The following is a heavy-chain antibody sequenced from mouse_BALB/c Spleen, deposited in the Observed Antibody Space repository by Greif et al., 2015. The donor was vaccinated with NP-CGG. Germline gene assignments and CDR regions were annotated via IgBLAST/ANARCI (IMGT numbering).Heavy chain of an antibody. CDR1: GFNIKDTY. CDR2: IVPANGNT. CDR3: ARYLYGNYFDY. J-gene: IGHJ2*01. V-gene: IGHV14-3*02. Sequence: VQLQQSGAELVKPGASVKLSCTASGFNIKDTYMHWVKQRPEQGLEWIGRIVPANGNTKYDPTFQGEATITADTSSNTAYLQLSSLTSEDTAVYYCARYLYGNYFDYWGQGTTLTVSS. D-gene: IGHD2-10*02.